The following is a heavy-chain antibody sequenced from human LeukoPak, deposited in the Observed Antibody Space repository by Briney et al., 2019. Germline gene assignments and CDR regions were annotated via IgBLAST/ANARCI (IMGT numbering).Heavy chain of an antibody. CDR2: ISWNSGSI. Sequence: SLRLSCAASGFTFDDYAMHWVRQAPGKGLEWVSGISWNSGSIGYADSVKGRFTISRDNAKNSLYLQMNSLRAEDTALYYCAKATSPPAYSSGWYADYWGQGTLVTVSS. CDR3: AKATSPPAYSSGWYADY. V-gene: IGHV3-9*01. J-gene: IGHJ4*02. D-gene: IGHD6-19*01. CDR1: GFTFDDYA.